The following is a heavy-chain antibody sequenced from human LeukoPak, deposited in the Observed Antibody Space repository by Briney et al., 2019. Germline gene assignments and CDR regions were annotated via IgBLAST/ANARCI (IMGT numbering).Heavy chain of an antibody. CDR1: GGSISTYY. Sequence: SETLSLTCTVSGGSISTYYWSWIRQLPGKGLEWIGFIYYSGSANYNPSLKSRVTISVDTSKNQFSLNLSSVTAADTAVYYCARGETSFDYWGQGTLVTVSS. CDR3: ARGETSFDY. J-gene: IGHJ4*02. CDR2: IYYSGSA. V-gene: IGHV4-59*08. D-gene: IGHD3-10*01.